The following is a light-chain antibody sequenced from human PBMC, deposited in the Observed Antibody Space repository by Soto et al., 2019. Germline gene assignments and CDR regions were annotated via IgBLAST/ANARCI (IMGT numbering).Light chain of an antibody. J-gene: IGKJ5*01. CDR2: DAY. CDR3: QQRHMWPIT. V-gene: IGKV3-11*01. Sequence: VVLTRSQVTLSLSQGERAPLSGGAGQSFRGLLAWYQQKPGQAPRLLIYDAYNRATGIPPRFSGSGSGTDFTLTISSLEPEDSAVYYCQQRHMWPITFGQGTRLEIK. CDR1: QSFRGL.